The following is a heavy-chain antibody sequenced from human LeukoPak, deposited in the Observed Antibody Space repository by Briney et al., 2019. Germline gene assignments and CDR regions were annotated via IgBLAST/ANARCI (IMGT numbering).Heavy chain of an antibody. CDR2: IKQDGTET. CDR3: AREDHSKYEY. J-gene: IGHJ4*02. Sequence: GGSLRLSXVASGFTFGSYWMAWVRQAPGKGTEWVASIKQDGTETFYVASMKGRFTISRDNAKNSLYLQINSLSAEETALYYCAREDHSKYEYWGQGTVVTVSS. V-gene: IGHV3-7*01. CDR1: GFTFGSYW. D-gene: IGHD4-11*01.